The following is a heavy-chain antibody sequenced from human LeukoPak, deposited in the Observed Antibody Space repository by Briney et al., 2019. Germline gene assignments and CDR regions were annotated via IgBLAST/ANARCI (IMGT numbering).Heavy chain of an antibody. J-gene: IGHJ4*02. CDR1: GFTFSDYY. V-gene: IGHV3-11*01. D-gene: IGHD2-15*01. CDR3: ARDYCSGGSCYSPDGYFDY. CDR2: ISSSGSTI. Sequence: PGGSLRLSCAASGFTFSDYYMSWIRQAPGKGLEWVSYISSSGSTIYYADSVKSRFTISRDNAKNSLYLQMNSLRAEDTAVYYCARDYCSGGSCYSPDGYFDYWGQGTLVTVSS.